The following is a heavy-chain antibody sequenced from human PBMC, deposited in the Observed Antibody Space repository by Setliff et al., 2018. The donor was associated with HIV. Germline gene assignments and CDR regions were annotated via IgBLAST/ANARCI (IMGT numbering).Heavy chain of an antibody. D-gene: IGHD2-2*01. CDR2: IHPGNDNR. Sequence: ASVKVSCKASGYTFTNYAIHWVRQAPGQRLEWMGWIHPGNDNREYSQRFQGRLTMTRDTSASMVYMELNSLTSEDTAVYFCARFSSVYAAIDNWGPGTLVTVSS. CDR3: ARFSSVYAAIDN. J-gene: IGHJ4*02. V-gene: IGHV1-3*01. CDR1: GYTFTNYA.